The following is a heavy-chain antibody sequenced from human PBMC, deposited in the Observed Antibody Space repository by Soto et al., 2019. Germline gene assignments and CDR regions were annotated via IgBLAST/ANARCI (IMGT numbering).Heavy chain of an antibody. Sequence: GASVKVSCKASGYTFTGYYMHWVRQAPGQGLEWMGWINPNSGGTNYAQKFQGWVTMTRDTSFSTAYMELSRLRSDDTAVYYCARARTMVRGAVPYYYYGMDVWGQGTTVTVSS. J-gene: IGHJ6*02. V-gene: IGHV1-2*04. CDR2: INPNSGGT. D-gene: IGHD3-10*01. CDR3: ARARTMVRGAVPYYYYGMDV. CDR1: GYTFTGYY.